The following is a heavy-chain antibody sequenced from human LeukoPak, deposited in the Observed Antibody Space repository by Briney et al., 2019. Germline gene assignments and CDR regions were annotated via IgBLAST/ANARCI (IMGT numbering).Heavy chain of an antibody. CDR2: IYYSGST. CDR3: ASYRGPSPLLYNWFDP. CDR1: GGSISSRNYY. D-gene: IGHD2-15*01. Sequence: SETLSLTCTVSGGSISSRNYYWSWIRQHPGKGLEWIGYIYYSGSTYYNPSLKSRVTMSVDTSKNQFSLKLSSVTAADTAVYYCASYRGPSPLLYNWFDPWGQGTLVTVSS. J-gene: IGHJ5*02. V-gene: IGHV4-31*03.